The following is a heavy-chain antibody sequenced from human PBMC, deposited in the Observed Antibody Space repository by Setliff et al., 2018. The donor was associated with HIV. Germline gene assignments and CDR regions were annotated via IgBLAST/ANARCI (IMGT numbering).Heavy chain of an antibody. CDR3: ARDRPPSTVDMLGAFDR. CDR1: RGPISRFY. J-gene: IGHJ3*02. CDR2: TYYTGTT. Sequence: PSETLSLTCIVSRGPISRFYWSWIRQPPGKGLEWIGYTYYTGTTNYNPSLKSRVTISVDTSKNQLSLKLSSVTAADTAVYYCARDRPPSTVDMLGAFDRWGQGTMVTVSS. D-gene: IGHD4-17*01. V-gene: IGHV4-59*12.